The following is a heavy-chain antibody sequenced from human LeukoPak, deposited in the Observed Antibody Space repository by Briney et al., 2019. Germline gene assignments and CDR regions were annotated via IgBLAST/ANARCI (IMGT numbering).Heavy chain of an antibody. V-gene: IGHV3-48*02. Sequence: PGGSLRLSCAASGFTFSDYSMNWVRQAPGKGLEWVSQISSSGSTMYYADSVKGRFTISRDNAKNSLYLQMNSLRDEDTAVYYCASGYSQGGDYWGQGTLVTVSS. CDR3: ASGYSQGGDY. CDR2: ISSSGSTM. J-gene: IGHJ4*02. D-gene: IGHD2-21*01. CDR1: GFTFSDYS.